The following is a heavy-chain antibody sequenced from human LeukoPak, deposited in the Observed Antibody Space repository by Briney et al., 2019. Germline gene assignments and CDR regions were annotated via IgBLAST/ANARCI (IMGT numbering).Heavy chain of an antibody. D-gene: IGHD5-18*01. J-gene: IGHJ4*02. CDR1: GGTFSNYA. V-gene: IGHV1-69*05. Sequence: SVKVSCKASGGTFSNYAISWVRQAPGQGLEWMGRIIPNSDTANYAQKLQGRVTMTTDTSTSTAYMELRSLRSDDTAVYYCARAGIQLWLVGGDYWGQGTLVTVSS. CDR3: ARAGIQLWLVGGDY. CDR2: IIPNSDTA.